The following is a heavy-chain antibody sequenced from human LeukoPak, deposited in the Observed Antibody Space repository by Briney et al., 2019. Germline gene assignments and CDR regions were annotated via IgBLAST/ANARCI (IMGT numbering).Heavy chain of an antibody. V-gene: IGHV3-74*01. CDR3: ARGRIGGWTDY. CDR2: IKTDGRST. CDR1: GFTFSDYW. Sequence: GGSLRLSCAASGFTFSDYWMNWVRQAPGKGLVWVSRIKTDGRSTNYADSVKGRFTISRDNAKNTLYLQMNSLRAEDTAVYSCARGRIGGWTDYWGQGTLVTVSS. D-gene: IGHD6-19*01. J-gene: IGHJ4*02.